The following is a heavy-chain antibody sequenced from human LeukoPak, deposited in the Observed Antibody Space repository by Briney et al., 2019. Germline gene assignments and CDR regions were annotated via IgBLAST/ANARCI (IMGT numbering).Heavy chain of an antibody. V-gene: IGHV3-49*03. CDR1: GFTIGDYA. CDR2: IRSKAYGGTT. J-gene: IGHJ3*02. CDR3: NRGLYYGGNPDYDAFDI. Sequence: GGSLRRSCTASGFTIGDYARSWFRQAPGKGLEWVGFIRSKAYGGTTEYAASVKGRFTISRDDSKSIAYLQMNSLKTEDTAVYYCNRGLYYGGNPDYDAFDIWGQGTTVTVSS. D-gene: IGHD2-21*01.